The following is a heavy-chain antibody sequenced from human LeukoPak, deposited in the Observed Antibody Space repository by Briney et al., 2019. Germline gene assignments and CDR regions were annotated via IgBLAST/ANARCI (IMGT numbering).Heavy chain of an antibody. CDR1: GGSISNYY. J-gene: IGHJ5*02. CDR2: IYYSGSA. D-gene: IGHD3-22*01. V-gene: IGHV4-59*01. Sequence: SETLSLTCTVSGGSISNYYWSWIRQPPGKGLEWIGYIYYSGSANYNPSLKSRVTISVDTSKNQFSLKLSSVTAADTAVYYCARAHYYDSSGYFVRHWFDPWGQGTLVTVPS. CDR3: ARAHYYDSSGYFVRHWFDP.